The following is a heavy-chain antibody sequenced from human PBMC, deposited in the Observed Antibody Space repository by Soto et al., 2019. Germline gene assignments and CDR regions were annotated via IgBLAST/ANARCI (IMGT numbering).Heavy chain of an antibody. V-gene: IGHV3-23*01. Sequence: LSCAASGFTFIIYSIICFRQAPFNVLYWVSAISGSGGSTYYADSVKGRFTISRANSKNTLYLQMNSLRAEDTAVYYCARKCHYKADAFDIWGQGTMVTVSS. J-gene: IGHJ3*02. CDR1: GFTFIIYS. CDR3: ARKCHYKADAFDI. D-gene: IGHD4-4*01. CDR2: ISGSGGST.